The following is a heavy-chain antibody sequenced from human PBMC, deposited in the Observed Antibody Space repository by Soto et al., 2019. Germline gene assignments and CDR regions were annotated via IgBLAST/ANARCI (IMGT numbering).Heavy chain of an antibody. D-gene: IGHD2-2*01. J-gene: IGHJ4*02. CDR3: ARDGFDVVVPAAMSH. CDR1: GFPFSSYS. V-gene: IGHV3-21*01. Sequence: GGSLKLSCAASGFPFSSYSMNWVRPAPGKGLEWVSSISSSSSYIYYADSVKGRFTISRDNAKNSLYLQMNSLRAEDTAVYYCARDGFDVVVPAAMSHWGQGTLVTVSS. CDR2: ISSSSSYI.